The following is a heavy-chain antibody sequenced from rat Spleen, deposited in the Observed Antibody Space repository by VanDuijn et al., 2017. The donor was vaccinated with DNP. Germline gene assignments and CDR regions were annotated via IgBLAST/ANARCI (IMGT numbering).Heavy chain of an antibody. CDR3: ASYYYDGYYAMDA. Sequence: EVQLQESGPGLVKPSQSLSLTCSVTGYSVTRNYWGWIRQFPGNKMEWIGHISYSGTTNYNPSLKSRISITRDTSKNQFFLQVNSVTTEDTATYYCASYYYDGYYAMDAWGQGTSVTVSS. V-gene: IGHV3-1*01. CDR1: GYSVTRNY. D-gene: IGHD1-12*02. CDR2: ISYSGTT. J-gene: IGHJ4*01.